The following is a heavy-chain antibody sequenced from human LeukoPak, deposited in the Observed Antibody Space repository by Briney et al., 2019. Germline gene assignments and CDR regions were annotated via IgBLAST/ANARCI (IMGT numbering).Heavy chain of an antibody. CDR3: ARDLAAAGWFDP. Sequence: GGSLRLSCAVSGITLSNYGTSWVRQAPGKGLEWVSVIYSGGSTYYADSVKGRFTISRDNSKNTLYLQMNSLRAEDTAVYYCARDLAAAGWFDPWGQGTLVTVSS. J-gene: IGHJ5*02. CDR2: IYSGGST. CDR1: GITLSNYG. V-gene: IGHV3-53*01. D-gene: IGHD6-13*01.